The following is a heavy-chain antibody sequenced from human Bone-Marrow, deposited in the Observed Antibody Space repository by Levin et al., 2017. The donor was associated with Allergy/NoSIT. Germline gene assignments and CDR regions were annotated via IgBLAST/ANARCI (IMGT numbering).Heavy chain of an antibody. CDR1: GFIFSGYG. CDR3: ARDYSSSFYGMDV. D-gene: IGHD6-13*01. Sequence: PGGSLRLSCTASGFIFSGYGLNWVRLAPGRGLEWVSHISSDTSHKYYADSVKGRFTISRDNAKKSLYLQMDSLRAEDTAVYYCARDYSSSFYGMDVWGQGTTVTVSS. J-gene: IGHJ6*02. CDR2: ISSDTSHK. V-gene: IGHV3-21*01.